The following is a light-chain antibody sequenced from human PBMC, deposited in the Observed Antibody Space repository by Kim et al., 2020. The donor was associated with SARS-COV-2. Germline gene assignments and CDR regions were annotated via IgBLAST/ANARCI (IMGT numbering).Light chain of an antibody. CDR1: SLRRYY. CDR2: GKN. Sequence: LGQTVRITCQGDSLRRYYASWYQQKPGQAPILVIYGKNNRPSGIPDRFSGSSSGNTASLTITGAQAEDEADYYCNSRDSSGNHYVFGTGTKVTVL. CDR3: NSRDSSGNHYV. V-gene: IGLV3-19*01. J-gene: IGLJ1*01.